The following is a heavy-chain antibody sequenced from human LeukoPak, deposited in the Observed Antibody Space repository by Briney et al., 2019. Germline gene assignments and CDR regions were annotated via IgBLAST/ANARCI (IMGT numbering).Heavy chain of an antibody. Sequence: GASVKVSCKASGYTFTGYYMHWVRQAPGQGLEGMGWINPNSGGTNYAQKFQGRVTMTRDTSISTAYMELSRLRSDDTAVYYCARSLETWELRNWFDPWGQGTLVTVSS. CDR3: ARSLETWELRNWFDP. J-gene: IGHJ5*02. CDR2: INPNSGGT. V-gene: IGHV1-2*02. CDR1: GYTFTGYY. D-gene: IGHD1-26*01.